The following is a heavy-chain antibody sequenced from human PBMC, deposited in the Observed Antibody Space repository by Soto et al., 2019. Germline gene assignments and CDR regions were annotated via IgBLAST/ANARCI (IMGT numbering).Heavy chain of an antibody. J-gene: IGHJ4*02. V-gene: IGHV3-23*01. Sequence: GGSMRLSCAASGLTFNIYAMTWVRQAPGKGLEWVSAISRYGDITYYADSVEGRFTISRDNSKNTLYLQMNSLRAEDTAVYYCAKDRYLDHDSRGYLFDNWGQGTLVTVSS. CDR3: AKDRYLDHDSRGYLFDN. D-gene: IGHD3-22*01. CDR1: GLTFNIYA. CDR2: ISRYGDIT.